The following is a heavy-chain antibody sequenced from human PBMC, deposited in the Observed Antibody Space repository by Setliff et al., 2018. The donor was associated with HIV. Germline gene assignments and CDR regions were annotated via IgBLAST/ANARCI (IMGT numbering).Heavy chain of an antibody. J-gene: IGHJ3*02. D-gene: IGHD3-10*01. CDR3: AAGYGSGSYGAFDI. CDR1: GYTFTDYY. Sequence: ASVKVSCKASGYTFTDYYMHWVQQAPGKGLGWMGRVDPEDGETIYAQKLQGRVTMTTDTSTSTAYMELRSLRSDDTAVYYCAAGYGSGSYGAFDIWGQGTMVTVSS. V-gene: IGHV1-69-2*01. CDR2: VDPEDGET.